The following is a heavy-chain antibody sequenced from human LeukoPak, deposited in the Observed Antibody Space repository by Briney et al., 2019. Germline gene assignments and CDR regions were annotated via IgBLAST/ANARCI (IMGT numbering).Heavy chain of an antibody. CDR3: ARDQWLQRREGWFDP. D-gene: IGHD5-24*01. V-gene: IGHV1-69*05. J-gene: IGHJ5*02. CDR1: GGTFSSYA. CDR2: IIPIFGTA. Sequence: SVKVSCKASGGTFSSYAISWVRQAPGQGLEWMGGIIPIFGTANYAQKFQGRVTITTDESTSTAYMELSSLRSEDTAVYYCARDQWLQRREGWFDPWGQGTLVTVSS.